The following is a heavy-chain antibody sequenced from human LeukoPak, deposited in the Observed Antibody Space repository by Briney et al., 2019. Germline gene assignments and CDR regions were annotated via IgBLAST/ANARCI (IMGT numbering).Heavy chain of an antibody. D-gene: IGHD3-3*01. J-gene: IGHJ6*03. CDR2: IYYSGSA. CDR3: ATGFGVDPYYYYMDV. CDR1: GGSISSYY. Sequence: SETLSLTCTVSGGSISSYYWSWIRQPPGKGLEWIGYIYYSGSANYNPSLKSRVTISLDTSKNQFSLKLSSVTAADTAVYYCATGFGVDPYYYYMDVWGKGTTVTVSS. V-gene: IGHV4-59*01.